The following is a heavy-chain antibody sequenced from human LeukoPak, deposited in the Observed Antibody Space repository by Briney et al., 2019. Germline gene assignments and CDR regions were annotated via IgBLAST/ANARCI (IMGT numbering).Heavy chain of an antibody. J-gene: IGHJ4*02. D-gene: IGHD6-19*01. CDR2: IYSGGST. V-gene: IGHV3-66*02. CDR3: ARDREEEQWPGSFEY. Sequence: GGSLRLSCAASGFTVSSNYMSWVRQAPGKGLEWVSVIYSGGSTYYADSVKGRFTISRDNSKNTRYLQMNSLRAEDTAVYYCARDREEEQWPGSFEYWGQGTLVTVSS. CDR1: GFTVSSNY.